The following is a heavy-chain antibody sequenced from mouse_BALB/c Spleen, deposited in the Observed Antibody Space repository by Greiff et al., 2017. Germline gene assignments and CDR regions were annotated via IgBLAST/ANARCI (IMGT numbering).Heavy chain of an antibody. CDR2: IWAGGST. V-gene: IGHV2-9*02. CDR3: AREGGSSYAWFAY. D-gene: IGHD1-1*01. CDR1: GFSLTSYG. Sequence: VQVVESGPGLVAPSQSLSITCTVSGFSLTSYGVHWVRQPPGKGLEWLGVIWAGGSTNYNSALMSRLSISKDNSKSQVFLKMNSLQTDDTAMYYCAREGGSSYAWFAYWGQGTLVTVSA. J-gene: IGHJ3*01.